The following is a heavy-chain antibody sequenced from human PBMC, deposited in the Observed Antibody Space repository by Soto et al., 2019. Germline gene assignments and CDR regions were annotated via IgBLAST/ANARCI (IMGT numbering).Heavy chain of an antibody. D-gene: IGHD6-13*01. CDR1: GYTFTSYD. V-gene: IGHV1-8*01. J-gene: IGHJ4*02. CDR2: MNPNSGNT. Sequence: QVQLVQSGAEVKKPGASVKVSCKASGYTFTSYDINWVRQATGQGLEWMGWMNPNSGNTGYAQKFQGRVTMTRNTSISTAYMELSRLRSEDTAVYYCARDRIAAAGRGLGYWGQGTLVTVSS. CDR3: ARDRIAAAGRGLGY.